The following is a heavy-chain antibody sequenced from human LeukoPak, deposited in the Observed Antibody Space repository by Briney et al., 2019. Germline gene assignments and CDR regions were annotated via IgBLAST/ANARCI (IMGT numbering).Heavy chain of an antibody. J-gene: IGHJ4*02. CDR1: GFTFSTRW. Sequence: GGSLRLSCAASGFTFSTRWMSWVRQAPGKGLEWVSAISGSGGSTYYADSVKGRFTISRDNSKNTLYLQMNSLRAEDTAVYYCAKDELVDCSSTSCYSYYWGQGTLVTVSS. CDR2: ISGSGGST. D-gene: IGHD2-2*01. CDR3: AKDELVDCSSTSCYSYY. V-gene: IGHV3-23*01.